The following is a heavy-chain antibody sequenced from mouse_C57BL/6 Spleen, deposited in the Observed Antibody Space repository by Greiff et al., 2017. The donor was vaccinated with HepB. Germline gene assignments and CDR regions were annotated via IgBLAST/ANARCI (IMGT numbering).Heavy chain of an antibody. J-gene: IGHJ3*01. CDR1: GYAFSSYW. V-gene: IGHV1-80*01. CDR2: IYPGDGDT. CDR3: ARSGVPLFAY. Sequence: VQGVESGAELVKPGASVKISCKASGYAFSSYWMNWVKQRPGKGLEWIGQIYPGDGDTNYNGKFKGKATLTADKSSSTAYMQLSSLTSEDSAVYFCARSGVPLFAYWGQGTLVTVSA.